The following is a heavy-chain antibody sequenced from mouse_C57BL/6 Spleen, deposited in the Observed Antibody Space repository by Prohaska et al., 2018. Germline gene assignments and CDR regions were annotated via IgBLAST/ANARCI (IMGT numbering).Heavy chain of an antibody. CDR3: ARDDDGYCFAY. Sequence: EVQLVESGGGLVKPGGSLKLSCAAYGFTFSSYAMSWVRQTPEKRLEWXXXISDGGSYTYYPDNVKSRFTISRDNAKNNLYLQMSHLKSEDTAMYYCARDDDGYCFAYWGQGTLVTVSA. CDR2: ISDGGSYT. D-gene: IGHD2-3*01. CDR1: GFTFSSYA. J-gene: IGHJ3*01. V-gene: IGHV5-4*01.